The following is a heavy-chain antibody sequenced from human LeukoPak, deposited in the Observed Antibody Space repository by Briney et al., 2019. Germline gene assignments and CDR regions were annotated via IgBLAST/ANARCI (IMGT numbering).Heavy chain of an antibody. V-gene: IGHV1-2*02. Sequence: VASVKVSCKASGDTFTGYYMHWVRQAPGQGLEWMGWINPNSGGTHYAQKFQGRVTMTTDTSINTAYMEMSMLRYDDTAVYYCARIIYYYVRRGYHSYCVSGGERTLVTVSS. CDR1: GDTFTGYY. J-gene: IGHJ1*01. CDR2: INPNSGGT. CDR3: ARIIYYYVRRGYHSYCVS. D-gene: IGHD3-22*01.